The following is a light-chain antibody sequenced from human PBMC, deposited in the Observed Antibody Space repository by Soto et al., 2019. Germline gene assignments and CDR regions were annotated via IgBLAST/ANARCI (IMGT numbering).Light chain of an antibody. CDR3: GIYTSSTTQWV. CDR1: SSDVGDFNY. CDR2: EVG. Sequence: QSALTQPASVSGSPGQSITISCIGTSSDVGDFNYVSWYQHQPDKAPKLMIYEVGNRPSGVSSRFSGSKSDNTASLTISGLQGDDEADYYCGIYTSSTTQWVFGGGTKLTVL. V-gene: IGLV2-14*01. J-gene: IGLJ3*02.